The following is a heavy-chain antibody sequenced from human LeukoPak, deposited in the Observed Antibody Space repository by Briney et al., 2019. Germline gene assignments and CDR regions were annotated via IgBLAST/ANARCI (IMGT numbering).Heavy chain of an antibody. CDR3: ARSWYNWNYVGAFDI. CDR2: IYSGGST. Sequence: GGSLRLSCAASGFTVSSNYMSWVRQAPGKGLVWVSVIYSGGSTYYADSVKGRFTISRDNSKNTLYLQMNSLRAEDTAVYYCARSWYNWNYVGAFDIRGQGTMVTVSS. CDR1: GFTVSSNY. V-gene: IGHV3-66*01. J-gene: IGHJ3*02. D-gene: IGHD1-7*01.